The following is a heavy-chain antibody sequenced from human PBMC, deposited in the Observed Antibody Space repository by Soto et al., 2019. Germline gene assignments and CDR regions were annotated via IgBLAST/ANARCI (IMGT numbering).Heavy chain of an antibody. D-gene: IGHD3-3*01. V-gene: IGHV3-23*01. Sequence: GGSLRLSCAASGFTFSCYSMSWVRQARGKGLELVSATSGSGGSTYYADSVKGRFTISRDNSKNTLYLQMNSLRAEDKAGYYCAKEGRFLEWLFIYYFDYWGQGTLVTVSS. J-gene: IGHJ4*02. CDR1: GFTFSCYS. CDR2: TSGSGGST. CDR3: AKEGRFLEWLFIYYFDY.